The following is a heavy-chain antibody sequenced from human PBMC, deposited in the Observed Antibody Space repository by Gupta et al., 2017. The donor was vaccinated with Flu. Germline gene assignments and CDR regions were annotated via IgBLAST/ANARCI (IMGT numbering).Heavy chain of an antibody. CDR2: VYQAGST. Sequence: QVRLQESGPGLVEPSGTMSLPCAVSGGSISNSNWWSWVRQSPGKGREWIGQVYQAGSTNDNPSLKRRVTILADTSKNQFSLKLSSVTAADTAVYYCAREGCTPTNCYSFMDVWGKGTTVTVSS. CDR3: AREGCTPTNCYSFMDV. D-gene: IGHD2-2*02. CDR1: GGSISNSNW. V-gene: IGHV4-4*02. J-gene: IGHJ6*03.